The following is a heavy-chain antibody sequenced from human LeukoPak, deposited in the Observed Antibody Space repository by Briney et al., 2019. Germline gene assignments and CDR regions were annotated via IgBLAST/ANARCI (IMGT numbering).Heavy chain of an antibody. CDR2: ISSNGGST. V-gene: IGHV3-64*01. D-gene: IGHD6-6*01. J-gene: IGHJ3*02. CDR1: GFTFSSYA. CDR3: ARVGGPGWYSSSSYAFDI. Sequence: PGGSLRLSCAASGFTFSSYAMHWVRQAPGKGLEYVSAISSNGGSTYYANSVKGRFTISRDNSKNTLYLQMGSLRAEDMAVYYCARVGGPGWYSSSSYAFDIWGQGTMVTVSS.